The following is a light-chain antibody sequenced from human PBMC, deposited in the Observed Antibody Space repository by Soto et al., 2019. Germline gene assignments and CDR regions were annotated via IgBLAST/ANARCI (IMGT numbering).Light chain of an antibody. CDR1: QSITTHY. Sequence: EIVLTQSPGTLSLSPGEGATLSCRASQSITTHYLAWYQQKPGQTPRLLIYGASRRATGIPDRFSGSGSGTDFTLTISSLEPEDFAVYYCHQRSSWPPITFGQGTRLEIK. CDR3: HQRSSWPPIT. J-gene: IGKJ5*01. V-gene: IGKV3D-20*02. CDR2: GAS.